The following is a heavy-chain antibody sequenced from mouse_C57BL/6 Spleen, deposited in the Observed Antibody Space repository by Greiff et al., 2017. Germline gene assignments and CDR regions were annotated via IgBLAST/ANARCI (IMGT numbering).Heavy chain of an antibody. J-gene: IGHJ4*01. Sequence: VQLKESGPELVKPGASVKISCKASGYSFTDYNMNWVKQSNGKSLEWIGVINPNYGTTSYNQKFKGKATLTVDQSSSTAYMQLNSLTSEDSAVYYCARNGYGSSYGYAMDYWGQGTSVTVSS. V-gene: IGHV1-39*01. CDR3: ARNGYGSSYGYAMDY. CDR2: INPNYGTT. CDR1: GYSFTDYN. D-gene: IGHD1-1*01.